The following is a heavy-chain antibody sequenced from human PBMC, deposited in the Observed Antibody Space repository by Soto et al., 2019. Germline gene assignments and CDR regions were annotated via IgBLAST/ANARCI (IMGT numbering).Heavy chain of an antibody. Sequence: QVQLQESGPGLVKPSGTLSLTCAVSGASISSSHWWSWVRQPPGKGLEWIGDIYHSGSTYYNASLKSRVAKSLDKSKNQFSLKLRSVTAADTAVYYCVRKDYSDWFFDLWGRGTLVTVSS. V-gene: IGHV4-4*02. CDR3: VRKDYSDWFFDL. CDR2: IYHSGST. J-gene: IGHJ2*01. D-gene: IGHD4-4*01. CDR1: GASISSSHW.